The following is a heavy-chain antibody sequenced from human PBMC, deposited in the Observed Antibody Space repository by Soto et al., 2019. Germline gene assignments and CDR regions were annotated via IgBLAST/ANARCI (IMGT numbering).Heavy chain of an antibody. D-gene: IGHD6-13*01. CDR2: IYYSGST. Sequence: SETLSLTCTVSGGSISSYYWSWIRQPPGKGLEWIGYIYYSGSTNYNPSLKSRVTISVDTSKNQFSLKLSSVTAADTAVYYCVRQQLAFDYWGQGTLVTAPQ. CDR1: GGSISSYY. J-gene: IGHJ4*02. V-gene: IGHV4-59*12. CDR3: VRQQLAFDY.